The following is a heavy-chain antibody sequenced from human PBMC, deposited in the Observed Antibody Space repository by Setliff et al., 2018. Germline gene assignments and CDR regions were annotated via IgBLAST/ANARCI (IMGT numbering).Heavy chain of an antibody. Sequence: SVKVSCKVSGGTFGSSAFTWVRQAPGPGLEYMGGIIPFFGNTNYAQKFQGRLSITADESTNTVYMELSRLRSEDTAMYYCATPHCSDGTCRYYFESWGQGTPVTVSS. J-gene: IGHJ4*02. CDR1: GGTFGSSA. V-gene: IGHV1-69*13. CDR3: ATPHCSDGTCRYYFES. CDR2: IIPFFGNT. D-gene: IGHD2-15*01.